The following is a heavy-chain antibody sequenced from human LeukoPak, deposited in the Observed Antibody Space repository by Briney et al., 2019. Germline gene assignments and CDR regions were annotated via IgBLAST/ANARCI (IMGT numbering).Heavy chain of an antibody. D-gene: IGHD2-15*01. J-gene: IGHJ3*01. CDR3: ARDLRGGYGP. CDR1: GFTFNTFS. Sequence: GGSLRLSCAASGFTFNTFSMNWVRQAPGKGLEWVSYISSVSTAMYYADSVKGRFTISRDNAKNSLYLQMSSLRAEDTAMYYCARDLRGGYGPWGQGTMVTVSS. CDR2: ISSVSTAM. V-gene: IGHV3-48*04.